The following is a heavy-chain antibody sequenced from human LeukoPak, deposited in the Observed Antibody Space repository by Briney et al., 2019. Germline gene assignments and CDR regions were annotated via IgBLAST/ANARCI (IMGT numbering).Heavy chain of an antibody. CDR2: ISGYNGNT. V-gene: IGHV1-18*04. Sequence: GASVKVSCKASGYTFSSYGISWVRQAPGQGHEWMGWISGYNGNTNYAQKLQGRVTMTTDTSTSTAYMELRSLRSDDTAVYYCARDVSGWSYFDYWGQGTLVTVSS. CDR1: GYTFSSYG. D-gene: IGHD6-19*01. CDR3: ARDVSGWSYFDY. J-gene: IGHJ4*02.